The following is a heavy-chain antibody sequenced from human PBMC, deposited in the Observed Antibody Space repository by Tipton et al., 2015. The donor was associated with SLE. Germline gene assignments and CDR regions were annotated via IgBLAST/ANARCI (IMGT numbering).Heavy chain of an antibody. D-gene: IGHD6-13*01. CDR2: IYYSGST. J-gene: IGHJ5*02. CDR3: AREGHLVLNWFDP. V-gene: IGHV4-59*01. CDR1: GGSISSYY. Sequence: TLSLTCTVSGGSISSYYWSWIRQPPGKGLEWIGYIYYSGSTNYNPSLKSRVTISVDTSKNQFSLKLSSVTAADTAVYYCAREGHLVLNWFDPWGQGTLVTVSS.